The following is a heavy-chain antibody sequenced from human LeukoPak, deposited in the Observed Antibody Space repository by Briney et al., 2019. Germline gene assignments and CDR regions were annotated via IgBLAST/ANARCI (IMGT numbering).Heavy chain of an antibody. J-gene: IGHJ6*02. V-gene: IGHV4-59*01. D-gene: IGHD2-15*01. Sequence: SETLSLTCTVSGGSISSYYWSWLRQPPGKGLEWIGYIYYSGSTDYNPSLKSRVTISVDTSKNQFSLKLSSVTAADTAVYYCARVLTGYCSGSNCYSPMDVWGQGTTVTVSS. CDR3: ARVLTGYCSGSNCYSPMDV. CDR2: IYYSGST. CDR1: GGSISSYY.